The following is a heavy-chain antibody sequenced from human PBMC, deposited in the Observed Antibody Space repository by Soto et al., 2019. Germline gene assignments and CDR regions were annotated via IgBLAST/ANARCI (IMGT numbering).Heavy chain of an antibody. D-gene: IGHD1-26*01. J-gene: IGHJ3*02. CDR3: ARGDSASGYAFDI. CDR2: IYYSGST. Sequence: QVQLQESGPGLVKPSQTLSLTCTVSGGSISSGGYYWSWIRQHPGKGLEWIGYIYYSGSTYYNPSLKSRVTISVDRSKNQFSLKLSSVTAADTAVYYCARGDSASGYAFDIWGQGTMVTVSS. V-gene: IGHV4-31*03. CDR1: GGSISSGGYY.